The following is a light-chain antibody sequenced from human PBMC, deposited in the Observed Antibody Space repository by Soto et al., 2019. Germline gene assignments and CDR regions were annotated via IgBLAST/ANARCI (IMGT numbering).Light chain of an antibody. Sequence: QSALTQPASVSGSPGQSVTISCTGTSTDVGGYDYFSCYQHPPGKAPKLMIYDVSSRPSGVSNRFAGSKSGNTASLTISGLPAEDEADYYCSSYRSSSPVVFGTGTKVTVL. CDR2: DVS. CDR1: STDVGGYDY. J-gene: IGLJ1*01. CDR3: SSYRSSSPVV. V-gene: IGLV2-14*03.